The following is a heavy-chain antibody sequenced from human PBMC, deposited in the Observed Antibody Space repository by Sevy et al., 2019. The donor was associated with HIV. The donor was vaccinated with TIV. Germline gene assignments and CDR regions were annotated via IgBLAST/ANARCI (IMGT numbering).Heavy chain of an antibody. CDR2: IKQDGSEK. CDR3: AREAQQLVRGYHYGMDV. J-gene: IGHJ6*02. V-gene: IGHV3-7*01. D-gene: IGHD6-13*01. Sequence: GGSLRLSCAASGFTFSSYWMSWVRQAPGKGLEWVANIKQDGSEKYYVDSVKGRFPISRDNAKNSLYLQMNSLRAEDTAVYYCAREAQQLVRGYHYGMDVWGQGTTVTVSS. CDR1: GFTFSSYW.